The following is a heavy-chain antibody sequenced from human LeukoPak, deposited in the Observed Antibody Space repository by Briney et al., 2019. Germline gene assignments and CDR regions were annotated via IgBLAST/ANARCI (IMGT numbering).Heavy chain of an antibody. D-gene: IGHD6-6*01. Sequence: PGGSLRLSCTASGFTFGDYAMSWVRQAPGKGLEWVGFIRSKAYGGTTEYAASVKGRFTISRDDSKSIAYLQMNSLKTEDTAVYYCTRLYSSSLDFDYWGQGTLVTVSS. V-gene: IGHV3-49*04. CDR1: GFTFGDYA. J-gene: IGHJ4*02. CDR3: TRLYSSSLDFDY. CDR2: IRSKAYGGTT.